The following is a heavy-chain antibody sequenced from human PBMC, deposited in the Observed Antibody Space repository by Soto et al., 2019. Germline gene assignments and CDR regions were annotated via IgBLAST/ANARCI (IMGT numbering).Heavy chain of an antibody. CDR2: ISAYDSDIT. CDR1: GYTFTDNG. D-gene: IGHD3-3*01. CDR3: ARQSGYYYFYGMDV. Sequence: GASVKVSCKTSGYTFTDNGITWVRQSPGQGLEWMGWISAYDSDITHYTQHLQGRLTMTTDTSTSTAYMELRSLTSDDTAVYYCARQSGYYYFYGMDVWGQGTTVTVS. V-gene: IGHV1-18*04. J-gene: IGHJ6*02.